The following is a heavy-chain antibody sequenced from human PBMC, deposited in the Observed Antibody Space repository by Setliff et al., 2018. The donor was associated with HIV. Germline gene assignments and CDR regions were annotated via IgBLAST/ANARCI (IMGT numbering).Heavy chain of an antibody. D-gene: IGHD3-10*01. CDR2: IYYSGST. Sequence: PSETLSLTCTVSGGSISSSSYFWGWIRQPPGKGLEWIGSIYYSGSTYYNPSLKSRVTISVDTSKNQFSLKLSSVTAADTAVYYCARHKGFGEFYFDYWGQGTLVTVSS. CDR1: GGSISSSSYF. CDR3: ARHKGFGEFYFDY. J-gene: IGHJ4*02. V-gene: IGHV4-39*01.